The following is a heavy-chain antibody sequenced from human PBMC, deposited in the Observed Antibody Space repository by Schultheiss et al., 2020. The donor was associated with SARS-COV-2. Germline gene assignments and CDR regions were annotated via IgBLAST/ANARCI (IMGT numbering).Heavy chain of an antibody. D-gene: IGHD2-2*01. V-gene: IGHV4-59*01. CDR2: INHSGST. CDR1: GGSISSYY. Sequence: SETLSLTCTVSGGSISSYYWSWIRQPPGKGLEWIGEINHSGSTNYNPSLKSRVTISVDTSKNQFSLKLSSVTAADTAVYYCARDYLGYCSSTSCYDAFDIWGQGTMVTVSS. J-gene: IGHJ3*02. CDR3: ARDYLGYCSSTSCYDAFDI.